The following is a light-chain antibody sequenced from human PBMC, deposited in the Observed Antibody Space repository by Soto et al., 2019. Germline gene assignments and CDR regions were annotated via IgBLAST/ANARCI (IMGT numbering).Light chain of an antibody. V-gene: IGKV1-8*01. CDR1: QCISSY. Sequence: AIRMTQSPSALSASTGDRVTITFRSSQCISSYLAWYQQKPGKAPKLLIYAASTLQSGVPSRFSGSGSATDFTLTISCLQYEDFATYYCQQYYSYPLTFGGGTKVDIK. J-gene: IGKJ4*01. CDR3: QQYYSYPLT. CDR2: AAS.